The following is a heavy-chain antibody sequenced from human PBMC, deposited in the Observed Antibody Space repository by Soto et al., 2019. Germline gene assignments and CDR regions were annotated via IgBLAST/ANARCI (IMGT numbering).Heavy chain of an antibody. Sequence: ESGPTLVNPTQTLTLTCTFSGFSLSTSGMCVSWIRQPPGKALEWLALIDWDDDKYYSTSLKTRLTISKDTSKNQVVLTMTNMDPVDTATYYCARTLRRVVPLYYYYGMDVWGQGALVTVSS. CDR2: IDWDDDK. J-gene: IGHJ6*02. D-gene: IGHD2-15*01. CDR3: ARTLRRVVPLYYYYGMDV. CDR1: GFSLSTSGMC. V-gene: IGHV2-70*01.